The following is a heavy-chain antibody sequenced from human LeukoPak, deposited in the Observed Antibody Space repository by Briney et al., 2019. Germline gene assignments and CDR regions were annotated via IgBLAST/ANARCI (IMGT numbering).Heavy chain of an antibody. D-gene: IGHD6-13*01. Sequence: GGSLRLSCGASGFNISSYGMSWVRQAPGKGLEWVANIKQDGSEKYYVDSVKGRFTISRDNAKNSLYLQMNSLRAEDTAVYYCARELYSSSWYDYFDYWGQGTLVTVSS. CDR1: GFNISSYG. J-gene: IGHJ4*02. V-gene: IGHV3-7*01. CDR3: ARELYSSSWYDYFDY. CDR2: IKQDGSEK.